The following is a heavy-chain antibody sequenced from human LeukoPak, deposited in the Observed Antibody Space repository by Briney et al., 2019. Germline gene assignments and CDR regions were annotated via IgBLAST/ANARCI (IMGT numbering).Heavy chain of an antibody. D-gene: IGHD2-8*01. V-gene: IGHV3-23*01. CDR2: ISGSGGST. Sequence: GGSLRLSYAASGFTFSSYAMSWVRQAPGKGLEWVSAISGSGGSTYYADSVKGRFTISIDNSKNTLYLQMNSLRAEDTAVYYCAKDRLYSDTNWFDPWGQGTLVTVSS. CDR3: AKDRLYSDTNWFDP. J-gene: IGHJ5*02. CDR1: GFTFSSYA.